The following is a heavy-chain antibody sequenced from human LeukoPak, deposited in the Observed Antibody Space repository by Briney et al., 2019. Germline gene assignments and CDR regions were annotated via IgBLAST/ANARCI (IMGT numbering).Heavy chain of an antibody. Sequence: SETLSLTSAVYGGSLSVSYSSWVPQPPRKGLEWSGEIKHIVITNHNPSLKSRVTIPVDTSKNQFSLKLSSVTAADTAVYYCARGQDGPVPQVDPWGQGTLVTVSS. V-gene: IGHV4-34*01. CDR3: ARGQDGPVPQVDP. D-gene: IGHD2-15*01. CDR1: GGSLSVSY. J-gene: IGHJ5*02. CDR2: IKHIVIT.